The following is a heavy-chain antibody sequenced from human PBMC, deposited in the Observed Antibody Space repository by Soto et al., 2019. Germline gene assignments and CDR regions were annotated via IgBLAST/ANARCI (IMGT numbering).Heavy chain of an antibody. V-gene: IGHV4-4*07. CDR2: LNTYGNT. D-gene: IGHD1-7*01. CDR1: GGSISSYR. J-gene: IGHJ5*02. CDR3: GRESGETWDYEAS. Sequence: LSLTCTVSGGSISSYRWSWIRQPAGKGLEWIGRLNTYGNTHYNPSLKSRVTVSVDTSRNQFFLTLRSVTAADSAVYHCGRESGETWDYEASWGQGP.